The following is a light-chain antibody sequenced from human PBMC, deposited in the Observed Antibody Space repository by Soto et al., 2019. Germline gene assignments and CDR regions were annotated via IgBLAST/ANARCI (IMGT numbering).Light chain of an antibody. Sequence: IQMTQSPSTLSGTVGDRVTTTCRASQTISSWLAWYQQKPGKAPRLLIYKASTLEIGVPSRFSGSGSGTEFTLTISSLQPDDVATYYCQQYNDYSWTFGQGTKVDI. CDR2: KAS. V-gene: IGKV1-5*03. CDR3: QQYNDYSWT. J-gene: IGKJ1*01. CDR1: QTISSW.